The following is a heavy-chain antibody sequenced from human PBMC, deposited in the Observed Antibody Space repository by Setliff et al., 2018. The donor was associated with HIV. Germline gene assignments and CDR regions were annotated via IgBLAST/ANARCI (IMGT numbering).Heavy chain of an antibody. Sequence: SVKVSCKASGYTFTRYSMNWVRQAPGQGLEWMGWLNTNTWNPTYAQGFTGRFDFSLDTSVSTAYLQISSLKAEDSAVYYCARRMEMTPIGYWGQGTLVTVSS. V-gene: IGHV7-4-1*02. CDR3: ARRMEMTPIGY. D-gene: IGHD2-15*01. CDR2: LNTNTWNP. CDR1: GYTFTRYS. J-gene: IGHJ4*02.